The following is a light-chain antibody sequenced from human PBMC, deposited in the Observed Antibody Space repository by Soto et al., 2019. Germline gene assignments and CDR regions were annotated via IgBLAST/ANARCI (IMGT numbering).Light chain of an antibody. CDR3: QQRSNWPPAT. CDR2: GAS. J-gene: IGKJ5*01. V-gene: IGKV3-15*01. Sequence: EIVMTQSPATLSVSPGERATLCCRASQSFSSNLAGYQQKPGQAPRLLIYGASTRATGIPARFSGSVSGTDFTLTISSLEPEDFAVYYCQQRSNWPPATFGQGTRLEIK. CDR1: QSFSSN.